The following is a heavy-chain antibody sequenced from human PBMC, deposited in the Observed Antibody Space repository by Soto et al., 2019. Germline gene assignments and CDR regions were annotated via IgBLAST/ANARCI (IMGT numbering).Heavy chain of an antibody. Sequence: QVQLVQSGAEVKKPGSSVKVSCKASGGTFSSYAISWVRQAPGQGLECMGGIIPIFGTANYAQKFQGRVTISAQESTSTAYMGVSSLRSGDTAVNYCARGGVGYCSSNSCYNCFDPWGQGTLVTVSS. D-gene: IGHD2-2*01. CDR2: IIPIFGTA. V-gene: IGHV1-69*01. CDR3: ARGGVGYCSSNSCYNCFDP. J-gene: IGHJ5*02. CDR1: GGTFSSYA.